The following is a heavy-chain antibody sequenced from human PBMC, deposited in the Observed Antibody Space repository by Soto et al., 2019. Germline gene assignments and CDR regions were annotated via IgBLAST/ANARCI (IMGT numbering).Heavy chain of an antibody. CDR2: IIPVSGAA. CDR1: GGTFGSYA. D-gene: IGHD2-2*01. CDR3: ATALGCRSTSCTLDY. Sequence: QVQLVQSGAEVKKPGSSVKVSCKASGGTFGSYAFSWVRQAPGQGLEWMGGIIPVSGAAHYAQKFQGRVTITADESKSKAYMELSSLSSQDTAVYYCATALGCRSTSCTLDYWGQGTRVIVSS. J-gene: IGHJ4*02. V-gene: IGHV1-69*01.